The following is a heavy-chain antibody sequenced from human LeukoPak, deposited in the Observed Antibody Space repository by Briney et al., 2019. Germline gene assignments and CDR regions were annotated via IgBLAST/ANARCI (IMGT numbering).Heavy chain of an antibody. V-gene: IGHV4-38-2*01. CDR3: ARPRRDYYYYYYMDV. Sequence: KASETLSLTCAVSGYSISSGYYWGWIRQPPGKGLEWIGSIYHSGSTYYNPSLKSRVTISVDTSKNQFSLKLSSVTAADTAVSYCARPRRDYYYYYYMDVWGKGTTVTVSS. CDR1: GYSISSGYY. J-gene: IGHJ6*03. CDR2: IYHSGST.